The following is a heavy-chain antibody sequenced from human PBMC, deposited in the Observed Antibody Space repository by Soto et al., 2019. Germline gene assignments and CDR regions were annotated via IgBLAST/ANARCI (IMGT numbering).Heavy chain of an antibody. J-gene: IGHJ6*02. Sequence: PSETLSLTCTVSGGSISSGDYYWSWIRQPPGKGLEWIGYIYYSGSTYYNPSLKSRVTISVDTSKNQFSLKLSSVTAADTAVYYCARDVYCADGSCSNFYYGMDVWGQGTRVTVSS. V-gene: IGHV4-30-4*02. CDR3: ARDVYCADGSCSNFYYGMDV. CDR1: GGSISSGDYY. D-gene: IGHD2-15*01. CDR2: IYYSGST.